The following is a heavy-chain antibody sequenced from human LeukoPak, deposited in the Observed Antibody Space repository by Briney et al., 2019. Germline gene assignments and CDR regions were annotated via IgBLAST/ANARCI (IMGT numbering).Heavy chain of an antibody. J-gene: IGHJ6*02. CDR2: INHSGST. D-gene: IGHD5-12*01. Sequence: SETLSLTCAVYGGSFSGYYWSWIRQPPGKGLEWIGEINHSGSTNYNPSLRSRVTISVDTSKNQFSLELSSVTAADTAVYYCARAHIVATYYYYYYYGMDVWGQGTTVTVSS. CDR3: ARAHIVATYYYYYYYGMDV. CDR1: GGSFSGYY. V-gene: IGHV4-34*01.